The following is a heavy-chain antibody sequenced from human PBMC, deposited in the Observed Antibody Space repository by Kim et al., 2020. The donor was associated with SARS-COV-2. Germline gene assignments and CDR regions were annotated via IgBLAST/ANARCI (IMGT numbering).Heavy chain of an antibody. D-gene: IGHD2-2*01. V-gene: IGHV4-39*02. CDR2: IYYSGST. J-gene: IGHJ5*02. Sequence: SETLSLTCTVSGGSISSSSYYWGWIRQPPGKGLEWIGSIYYSGSTYYNPSLKRRVTISVDTSKNQFSLKLSSVTAADTAVYYCARDIRGALRGIVVVPAATFDPWGQGTLVTVSS. CDR1: GGSISSSSYY. CDR3: ARDIRGALRGIVVVPAATFDP.